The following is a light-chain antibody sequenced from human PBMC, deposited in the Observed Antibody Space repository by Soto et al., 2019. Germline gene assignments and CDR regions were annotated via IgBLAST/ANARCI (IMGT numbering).Light chain of an antibody. Sequence: EIVMTQSPATLSVSPRERPTLSCRASQRISTNLAWYQHKRGQAPRLLIYGASTRATGIPARFSGSGSGTDFSLTISRLEPEDSAVYYCQQYGSSLLTFGGGTKVDIK. CDR3: QQYGSSLLT. J-gene: IGKJ4*01. CDR2: GAS. V-gene: IGKV3D-15*01. CDR1: QRISTN.